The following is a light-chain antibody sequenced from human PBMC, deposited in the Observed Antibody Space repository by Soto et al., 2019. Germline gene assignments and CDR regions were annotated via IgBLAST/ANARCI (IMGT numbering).Light chain of an antibody. V-gene: IGLV2-14*03. J-gene: IGLJ2*01. CDR2: DVS. CDR3: SSYTSSSTLL. Sequence: QSALTQPASVSGSPGQSITISCTGTSSDVGTYNYVSWYQHHPGKAPKHMIYDVSNRPSGVSNRFSGSKSGNTASLTISGLQAEDEADYYCSSYTSSSTLLFGGGTKVTVL. CDR1: SSDVGTYNY.